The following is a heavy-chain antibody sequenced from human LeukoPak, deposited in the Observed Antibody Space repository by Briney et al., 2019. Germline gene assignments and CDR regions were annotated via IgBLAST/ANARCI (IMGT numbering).Heavy chain of an antibody. CDR1: GFTFTTYA. CDR3: ACGGSSSWPAEAYDI. V-gene: IGHV3-30*04. CDR2: ISYDGGKQ. J-gene: IGHJ3*02. Sequence: GGSLRLSCAASGFTFTTYAIHWVRQAPGKGLGWVAVISYDGGKQFYADSVKGRFTISRDNSRNTLFLQMNSLRVEDTAIYYCACGGSSSWPAEAYDIWGQGTKVTVSS. D-gene: IGHD6-13*01.